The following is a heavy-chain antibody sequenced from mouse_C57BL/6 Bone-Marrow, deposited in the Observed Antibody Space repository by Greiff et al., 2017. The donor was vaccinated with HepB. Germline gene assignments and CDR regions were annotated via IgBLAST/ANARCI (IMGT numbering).Heavy chain of an antibody. CDR2: ISNGGGST. CDR3: ASPITTNWYFDV. V-gene: IGHV5-12*01. J-gene: IGHJ1*03. Sequence: EVQLVESGGGLVQPGGSLKLSCAASGFTFSDYYMYWVRQTPEKRLEWVAYISNGGGSTYYPDTVKGRFTISRDNAKNTLYLQMSRLKSEDTAMYYCASPITTNWYFDVWGTGTTVTVSS. CDR1: GFTFSDYY. D-gene: IGHD1-1*01.